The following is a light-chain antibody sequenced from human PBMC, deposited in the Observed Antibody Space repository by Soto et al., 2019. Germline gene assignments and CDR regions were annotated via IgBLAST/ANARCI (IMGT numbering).Light chain of an antibody. Sequence: VLTPSPIPLSLSPGEKATLSCRASQSLTNSFIAWYQQKPGQAPRLLIYDASKRATGIPARFSGSGSGTDFTLTISSLEAEDFAVYFCQQRSNWPAITFGQGTRLEIK. V-gene: IGKV3-11*01. CDR3: QQRSNWPAIT. J-gene: IGKJ5*01. CDR2: DAS. CDR1: QSLTNSF.